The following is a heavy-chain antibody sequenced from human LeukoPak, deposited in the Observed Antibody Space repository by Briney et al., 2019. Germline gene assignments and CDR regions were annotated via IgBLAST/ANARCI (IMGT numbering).Heavy chain of an antibody. CDR2: INHSGST. D-gene: IGHD3-10*01. CDR1: GGSFSGYY. J-gene: IGHJ5*02. V-gene: IGHV4-34*01. CDR3: ARESVLLWFGEFGWFDP. Sequence: SETLSLTCAVYGGSFSGYYWSWIRQPPGKGLEWIGEINHSGSTNYNPSLKSRVTISVDTSKNQFSLKLSSVTAADTAVYYCARESVLLWFGEFGWFDPWGQGTLVTVSS.